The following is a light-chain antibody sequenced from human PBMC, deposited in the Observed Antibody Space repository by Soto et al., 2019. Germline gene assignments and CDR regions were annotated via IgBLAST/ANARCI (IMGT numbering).Light chain of an antibody. V-gene: IGLV2-23*03. CDR1: SSDFGNYNL. CDR2: ESS. J-gene: IGLJ3*02. Sequence: QSALTQPVSVSASPGQSITISCTGTSSDFGNYNLVSWYQHHPGKAPRLLLYESSKRPSGLSDRFSGSRSGNTASLTISGLQPDDEADYYCCSYAGSSTFLFGGGTKLTVL. CDR3: CSYAGSSTFL.